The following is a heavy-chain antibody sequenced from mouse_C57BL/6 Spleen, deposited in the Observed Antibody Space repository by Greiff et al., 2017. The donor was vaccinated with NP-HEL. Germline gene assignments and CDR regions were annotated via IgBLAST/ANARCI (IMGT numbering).Heavy chain of an antibody. CDR1: GYTFTDYY. D-gene: IGHD2-3*01. CDR2: LNPNNGGT. CDR3: ARWLLRGVGYAMDY. J-gene: IGHJ4*01. Sequence: VQLQQSGPELVKPGASVKISCKASGYTFTDYYMNWVKQSHGKSLEWIGDLNPNNGGTSYNQKFKGKATLTVDKSSSTAYMELRSLTSEDSAVYYCARWLLRGVGYAMDYWGQGTSVTVSS. V-gene: IGHV1-26*01.